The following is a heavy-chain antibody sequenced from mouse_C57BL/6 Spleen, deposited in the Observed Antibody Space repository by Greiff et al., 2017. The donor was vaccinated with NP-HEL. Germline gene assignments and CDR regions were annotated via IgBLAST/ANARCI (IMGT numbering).Heavy chain of an antibody. V-gene: IGHV1-50*01. CDR2: IDPSDSYT. CDR3: ARKDYSNFWYFDV. CDR1: GYTFTSYW. Sequence: QVQLQQPGAELVKPGASVKLSCKASGYTFTSYWMQWVKQRPGQGLEWIGEIDPSDSYTNYNQKFKGKATLTVDTSSSTAYMQLSSLTSEDSAVYYCARKDYSNFWYFDVWGTGTTVTVSS. J-gene: IGHJ1*03. D-gene: IGHD2-5*01.